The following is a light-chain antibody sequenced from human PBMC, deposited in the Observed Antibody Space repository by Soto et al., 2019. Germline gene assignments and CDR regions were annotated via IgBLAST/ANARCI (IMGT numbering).Light chain of an antibody. CDR2: GNS. V-gene: IGLV1-40*01. J-gene: IGLJ1*01. CDR1: TSNLGAPYD. Sequence: QSALTQPPSVSGAPGQTVIISCSGSTSNLGAPYDVNWFRQLPGTVPRLLIYGNSDRPSGVPDRFSGSKSGTSASLAITGLQAEDEADYFCQSYDSSLSTYVFGTGTKVTVL. CDR3: QSYDSSLSTYV.